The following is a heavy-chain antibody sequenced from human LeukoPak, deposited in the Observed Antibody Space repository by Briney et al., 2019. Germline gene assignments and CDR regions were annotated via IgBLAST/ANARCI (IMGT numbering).Heavy chain of an antibody. V-gene: IGHV3-23*01. Sequence: GGSLRLSCAASGFTFSSYAMSWVRQAPGKGLEWVSAISGSGGSTHYADSVKGRFTISRDNSKNTLYLQMNSLRAEDTAVYYCAKGVRLVVTPGIDYWGQGTLVTVSS. J-gene: IGHJ4*02. CDR3: AKGVRLVVTPGIDY. CDR1: GFTFSSYA. D-gene: IGHD4-23*01. CDR2: ISGSGGST.